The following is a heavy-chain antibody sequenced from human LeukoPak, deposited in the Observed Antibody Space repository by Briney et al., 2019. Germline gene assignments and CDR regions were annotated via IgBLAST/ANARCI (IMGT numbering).Heavy chain of an antibody. CDR3: ARPKYNWNDRVDWFDP. D-gene: IGHD1-1*01. J-gene: IGHJ5*02. Sequence: GGSLRLSCAASGFTFSNYEMNWVRQAPGKGLEWVSYISSSGISMYYADSVKGRFTISRDNAKNSLYLQMNSLRAEDTAVYYCARPKYNWNDRVDWFDPWGQGTLVTVAS. V-gene: IGHV3-48*03. CDR1: GFTFSNYE. CDR2: ISSSGISM.